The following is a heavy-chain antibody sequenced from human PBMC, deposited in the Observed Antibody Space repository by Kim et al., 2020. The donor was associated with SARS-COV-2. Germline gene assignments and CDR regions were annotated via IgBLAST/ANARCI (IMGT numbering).Heavy chain of an antibody. CDR3: ARGLMEPAHYATSEDY. D-gene: IGHD2-2*01. Sequence: GGSLRLSCAASGFSISYYSLHWVRQSPGKGLEWVSSIDISGRYKFYADSMRGRFTISRDNARNSLSLQMNSLKAEDTAVYYCARGLMEPAHYATSEDYWG. CDR2: IDISGRYK. V-gene: IGHV3-21*01. J-gene: IGHJ4*01. CDR1: GFSISYYS.